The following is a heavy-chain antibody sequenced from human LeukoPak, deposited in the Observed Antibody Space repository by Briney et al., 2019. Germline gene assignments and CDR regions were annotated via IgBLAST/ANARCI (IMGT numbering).Heavy chain of an antibody. CDR2: INHSGST. J-gene: IGHJ4*02. CDR1: GGSFSGYY. D-gene: IGHD6-13*01. Sequence: SETLSLTCAVYGGSFSGYYWSWIRQPPGKGLEWIGEINHSGSTNYNPSLKSRVTISVDTSRNQFSLKLSSVTAADTAVYYCERGLRPGMVNGSSCYDYWGQGTLVTVSS. CDR3: ERGLRPGMVNGSSCYDY. V-gene: IGHV4-34*01.